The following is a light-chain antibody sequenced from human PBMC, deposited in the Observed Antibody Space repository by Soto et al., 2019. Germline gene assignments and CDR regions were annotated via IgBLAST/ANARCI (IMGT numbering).Light chain of an antibody. CDR3: QQYNNWPPIT. Sequence: EFVLTQSPGTLSLSPGARAPLSCRARQTVRNNYLAWYQQKPGQAPRLLIYDASSRATGIPDRFSGGGSGTDFTLTISSLQSEDFAVYYCQQYNNWPPITFGQGTRLEIK. V-gene: IGKV3-20*01. CDR2: DAS. J-gene: IGKJ5*01. CDR1: QTVRNNY.